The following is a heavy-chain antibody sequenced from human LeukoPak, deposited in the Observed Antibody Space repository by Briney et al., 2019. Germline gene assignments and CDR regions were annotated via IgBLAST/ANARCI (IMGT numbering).Heavy chain of an antibody. V-gene: IGHV3-30*04. J-gene: IGHJ4*02. Sequence: PGRSLRLSCAASGFTFSSYAMHWVRQAPGKGLEWVAVISYDGSNKYYADSVKGRFTISRDNSKNTLYLQMNSLRAEDTAVYYCARSGYCSSTSCYAYYFDYRGQGTLVTVSS. D-gene: IGHD2-2*01. CDR1: GFTFSSYA. CDR3: ARSGYCSSTSCYAYYFDY. CDR2: ISYDGSNK.